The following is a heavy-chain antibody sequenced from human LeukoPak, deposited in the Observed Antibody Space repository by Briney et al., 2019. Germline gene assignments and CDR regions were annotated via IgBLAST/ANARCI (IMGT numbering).Heavy chain of an antibody. V-gene: IGHV1-46*01. CDR1: GYTFTSYY. J-gene: IGHJ4*02. CDR3: ARGLGDIVVVPAAILGLGLDY. D-gene: IGHD2-2*01. Sequence: ASVKVSCKASGYTFTSYYMHWVRQAPGQGLEWMGIINPSGGSTSYAQKFQGRVTMTRDTSTSTVYMELSSLRSEDTAVYYCARGLGDIVVVPAAILGLGLDYWGQGTLVTVSS. CDR2: INPSGGST.